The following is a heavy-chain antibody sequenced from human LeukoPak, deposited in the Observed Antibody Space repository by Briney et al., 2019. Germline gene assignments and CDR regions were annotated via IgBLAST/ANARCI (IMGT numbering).Heavy chain of an antibody. Sequence: GGSLRLSCAASGFSVSNNYMNWVRQAPGKGLEWVAVFYTDGNTYYAESMKGRFAISRDNTKNILFFQMNSMRVADTAVYYCAREGPLDVWGQGTTVTVSS. CDR1: GFSVSNNY. J-gene: IGHJ6*02. CDR2: FYTDGNT. V-gene: IGHV3-66*01. CDR3: AREGPLDV.